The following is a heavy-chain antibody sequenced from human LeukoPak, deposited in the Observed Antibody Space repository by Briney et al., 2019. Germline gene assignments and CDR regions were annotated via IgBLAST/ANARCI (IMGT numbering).Heavy chain of an antibody. Sequence: ASVKVSCKASGYTFTSYGLSWVRQAPGQGLQWMGWISTYNGNTNYPQNFQGRVTMTTDTSTRTVYMELRSLRSDDTAVYYCARDLGYSSSWNYWGQGTLVTVSS. J-gene: IGHJ4*02. CDR1: GYTFTSYG. CDR3: ARDLGYSSSWNY. D-gene: IGHD6-13*01. V-gene: IGHV1-18*01. CDR2: ISTYNGNT.